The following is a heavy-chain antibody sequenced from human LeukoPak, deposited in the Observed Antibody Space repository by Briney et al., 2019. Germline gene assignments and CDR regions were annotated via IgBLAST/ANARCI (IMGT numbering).Heavy chain of an antibody. CDR2: ITKGGATV. J-gene: IGHJ5*02. CDR1: GFTLSNYE. Sequence: PGGSLRLSCAPSGFTLSNYEXXXVXXTXGXXXXXXSYITKGGATVLYAESVKGXXXXSRDNAXSSLYLQMNSLRAEDTAVYFCARLSVSITRRFDLWGQGTLVTVSS. V-gene: IGHV3-48*03. D-gene: IGHD3-3*01. CDR3: ARLSVSITRRFDL.